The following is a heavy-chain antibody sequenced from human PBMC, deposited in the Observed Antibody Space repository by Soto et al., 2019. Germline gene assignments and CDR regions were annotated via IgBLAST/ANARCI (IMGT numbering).Heavy chain of an antibody. J-gene: IGHJ4*02. V-gene: IGHV2-70*04. D-gene: IGHD3-9*01. CDR2: IDWDDDK. Sequence: XGPTLVNPTQTLRLTCTFSGFSLSASGMRVSWIRQPPGKALEWLARIDWDDDKFYSTSLKTRLTISKDTSKNQVVLTMTNMDPVDTATYYCSTGYYEGQYYFDYWGQGTLVTVSS. CDR3: STGYYEGQYYFDY. CDR1: GFSLSASGMR.